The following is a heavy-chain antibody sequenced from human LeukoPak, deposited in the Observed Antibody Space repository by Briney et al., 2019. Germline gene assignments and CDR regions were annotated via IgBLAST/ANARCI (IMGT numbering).Heavy chain of an antibody. CDR1: GFTFSSYS. Sequence: PGGSLRLSCAASGFTFSSYSMNWVRQAPGKGLEWVSSISSSSSYIYYADSVKGRFTISRDNAKNSLYLQMNSLRAEDTAVYYCARAIGAYSGSYYGPDYWGQGTLVTVSS. V-gene: IGHV3-21*01. D-gene: IGHD1-26*01. CDR2: ISSSSSYI. J-gene: IGHJ4*02. CDR3: ARAIGAYSGSYYGPDY.